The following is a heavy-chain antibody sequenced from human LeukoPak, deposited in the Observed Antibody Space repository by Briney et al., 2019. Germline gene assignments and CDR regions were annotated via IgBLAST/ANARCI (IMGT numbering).Heavy chain of an antibody. Sequence: PSETLPLTCTVSGASISSYYWYWIRQPPGKGLEWIGYIYSSANTDSNPSLKSRVTISVDTSKSQFSLNLTSVSAADTAVYYCAREGTINDFDYWGQGILVTVSS. V-gene: IGHV4-59*01. D-gene: IGHD5-12*01. CDR3: AREGTINDFDY. J-gene: IGHJ4*02. CDR2: IYSSANT. CDR1: GASISSYY.